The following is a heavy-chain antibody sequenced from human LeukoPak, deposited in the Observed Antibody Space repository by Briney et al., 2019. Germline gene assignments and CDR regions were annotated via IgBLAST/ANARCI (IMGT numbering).Heavy chain of an antibody. D-gene: IGHD6-13*01. J-gene: IGHJ5*02. CDR1: GDSVSINSAA. CDR3: ARSFRRHIAAAATNWFDP. CDR2: TYYRSKWYN. V-gene: IGHV6-1*01. Sequence: SQTLSLTCAISGDSVSINSAAWNWIRQSPSRGLEWLGRTYYRSKWYNDYAVSVKSRITINPDTSKNQFSLQLNSVTPEDTAVYYCARSFRRHIAAAATNWFDPWGQGTLVTVSS.